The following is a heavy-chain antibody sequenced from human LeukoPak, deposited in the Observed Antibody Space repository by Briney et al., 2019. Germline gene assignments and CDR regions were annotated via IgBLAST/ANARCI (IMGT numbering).Heavy chain of an antibody. CDR1: GDSISSSSYY. V-gene: IGHV4-39*07. J-gene: IGHJ4*02. D-gene: IGHD3-16*02. CDR2: IYYSVTT. CDR3: ARGPKNYDYVWGSYRPTGYYFDY. Sequence: PSETLSLTCTVSGDSISSSSYYWGWIRQPPGKGLEWIGSIYYSVTTYYNPSLKSRVTISVDTSKNQFSLKLSSVTAADTAVYYCARGPKNYDYVWGSYRPTGYYFDYWGQGTLVTVSS.